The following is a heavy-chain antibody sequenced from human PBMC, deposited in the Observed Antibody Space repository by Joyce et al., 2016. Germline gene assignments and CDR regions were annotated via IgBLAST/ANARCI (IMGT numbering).Heavy chain of an antibody. CDR1: GDSVSSYSVA. D-gene: IGHD1-1*01. CDR2: TFYRSKLIY. V-gene: IGHV6-1*01. CDR3: ARNLEERVGADFDY. J-gene: IGHJ4*02. Sequence: QVQLQQSGPGLVKPSQTLSLTCAISGDSVSSYSVAWNWIRQSPSRGLEWLGRTFYRSKLIYDYATSLESRISINPDTSKNQFSLQLHSVTPEDTAVYYCARNLEERVGADFDYWGQGILVTVSS.